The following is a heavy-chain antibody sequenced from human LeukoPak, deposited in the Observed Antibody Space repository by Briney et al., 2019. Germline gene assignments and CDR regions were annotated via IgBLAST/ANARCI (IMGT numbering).Heavy chain of an antibody. CDR3: ASDKLGFDI. J-gene: IGHJ3*02. Sequence: AGRSLRLSCAASGFTFSSYAMHWVRQAPGKGLEWVAVISYDGSNKFYADSVKGRFTISRDNSKNTLYLQMNSLRTADTAVYYCASDKLGFDIWGQGTMVSVSS. CDR1: GFTFSSYA. D-gene: IGHD7-27*01. V-gene: IGHV3-30*04. CDR2: ISYDGSNK.